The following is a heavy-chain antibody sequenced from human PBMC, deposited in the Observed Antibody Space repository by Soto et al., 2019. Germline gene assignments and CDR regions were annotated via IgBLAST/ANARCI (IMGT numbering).Heavy chain of an antibody. V-gene: IGHV4-61*08. D-gene: IGHD3-16*02. CDR3: ATWSWNYQLMWFDP. CDR1: GGSVSSDGNC. CDR2: INYSGTS. Sequence: QVQLQESGPGLVKPSETLSLTCTVSGGSVSSDGNCWSWIRQPPGKGLEWIGYINYSGTSKYNPSLKSRVTILLDTSKNQLSLKVNSVTAADTAVYFCATWSWNYQLMWFDPWGQGILVTVSS. J-gene: IGHJ5*02.